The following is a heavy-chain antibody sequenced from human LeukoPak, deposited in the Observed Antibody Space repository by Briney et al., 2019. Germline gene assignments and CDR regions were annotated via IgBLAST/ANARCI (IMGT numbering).Heavy chain of an antibody. CDR1: DYSIISNAYY. J-gene: IGHJ6*02. V-gene: IGHV4-38-2*02. D-gene: IGHD5-18*01. Sequence: SETLSLTCTVSDYSIISNAYYWGWIRQPPGKGLEWIGEIYHSGSTNYNPSLKSRVTISVDTSKNQFSLKLSSVTAADTAVYYCARVVGMGSTAMVIRDYYYGMDVWGQGTTVTVSS. CDR2: IYHSGST. CDR3: ARVVGMGSTAMVIRDYYYGMDV.